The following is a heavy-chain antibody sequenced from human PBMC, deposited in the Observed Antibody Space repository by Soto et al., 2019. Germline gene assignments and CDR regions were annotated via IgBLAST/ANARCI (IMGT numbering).Heavy chain of an antibody. D-gene: IGHD2-8*01. Sequence: PGGSLRLSCVASGVTFNRYWMNGVRQVPGKGLVWVSRLSPDGSTTKYADSVRGRFTISRDNARNTMYLQMNSLRDDDTALYYCVRDLGYCIPGVCSAWGPATLVTVSS. V-gene: IGHV3-74*01. CDR2: LSPDGSTT. J-gene: IGHJ4*02. CDR1: GVTFNRYW. CDR3: VRDLGYCIPGVCSA.